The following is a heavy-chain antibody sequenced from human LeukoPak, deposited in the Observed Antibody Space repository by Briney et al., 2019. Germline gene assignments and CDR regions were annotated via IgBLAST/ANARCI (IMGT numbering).Heavy chain of an antibody. Sequence: ASVKVSCKASGYTFTSYGISWVRQAPGQGLEWMGGIIPIFGTANYAQKFQGRVTITADESTSTAYMELSSLRSEDTAVYYCARASITMVRGVIYYYYMDVWGKGTTVTISS. CDR1: GYTFTSYG. V-gene: IGHV1-69*13. J-gene: IGHJ6*03. D-gene: IGHD3-10*01. CDR2: IIPIFGTA. CDR3: ARASITMVRGVIYYYYMDV.